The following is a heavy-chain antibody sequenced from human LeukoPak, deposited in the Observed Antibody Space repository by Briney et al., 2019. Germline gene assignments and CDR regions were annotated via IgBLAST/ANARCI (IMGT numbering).Heavy chain of an antibody. J-gene: IGHJ4*02. V-gene: IGHV1-18*01. CDR3: ARGYCSSATCRHFDY. Sequence: ASVKVSCKASGYILTKYGISWVRQAPGQGLEWVGWISVYNGNTNYAQKLQGRVTMTADTSTTTAYMELRSLRSDDTAVYYCARGYCSSATCRHFDYWGQGALVTVSS. D-gene: IGHD2-2*01. CDR2: ISVYNGNT. CDR1: GYILTKYG.